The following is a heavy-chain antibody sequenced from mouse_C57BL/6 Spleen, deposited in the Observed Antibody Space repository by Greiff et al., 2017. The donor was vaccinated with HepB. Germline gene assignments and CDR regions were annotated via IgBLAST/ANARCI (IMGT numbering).Heavy chain of an antibody. CDR1: GYTFTSYW. D-gene: IGHD2-12*01. CDR3: ARVLRREGDYAMYY. CDR2: IDPSDSET. V-gene: IGHV1-52*01. J-gene: IGHJ4*01. Sequence: QVQLQQPGAELVRPGSSVKLSCKASGYTFTSYWMHWVKQRPIQGLEWIGNIDPSDSETHYNQKFKDKATLTVDKSSSTAYLQLSSLTSEDSAVYYCARVLRREGDYAMYYWGKGTSVTVSS.